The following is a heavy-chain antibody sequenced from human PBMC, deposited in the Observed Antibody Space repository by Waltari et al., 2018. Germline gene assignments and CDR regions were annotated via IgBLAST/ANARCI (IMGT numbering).Heavy chain of an antibody. V-gene: IGHV4-59*01. CDR1: GGSISSSY. CDR3: ARTYNWFDP. Sequence: QVQLQESGPGLVKPSETLSLTCTVSGGSISSSYRSWIRQPPGKGLEWIGYIYYSGSTNYNPSLKSRVTISVDTSKNQFSLKLSSVTAADTAVYYCARTYNWFDPWGQGTLVTVSS. J-gene: IGHJ5*02. CDR2: IYYSGST.